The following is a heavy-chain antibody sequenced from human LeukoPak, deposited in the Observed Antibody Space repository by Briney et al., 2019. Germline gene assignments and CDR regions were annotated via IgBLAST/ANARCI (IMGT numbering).Heavy chain of an antibody. Sequence: ASVKVSCKASGGTFSSYAISWVRQAPGQGLEWMGRIIPILGIANYAQKFQGRVTITADKSTSTAYMELSSLRSEDTAVYYCARGVTTYYFDYWGQETLVTVSS. J-gene: IGHJ4*02. CDR1: GGTFSSYA. D-gene: IGHD1-14*01. CDR3: ARGVTTYYFDY. CDR2: IIPILGIA. V-gene: IGHV1-69*04.